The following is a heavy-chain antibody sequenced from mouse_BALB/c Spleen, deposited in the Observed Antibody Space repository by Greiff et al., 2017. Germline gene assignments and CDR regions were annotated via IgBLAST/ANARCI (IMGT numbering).Heavy chain of an antibody. CDR1: GFTFSSYT. D-gene: IGHD1-1*01. CDR2: ISSGGGNT. V-gene: IGHV5-9*03. Sequence: EVMLVESGGGLVKPGGSLKLSCAASGFTFSSYTMSWVRQTPEKRLEWVATISSGGGNTYYPDSVKGRFTISRDNAKNNLYLQMSSLRSEDTALFYCARDPLDYYGSSRGAFDYWGQGTTLTVSS. J-gene: IGHJ2*01. CDR3: ARDPLDYYGSSRGAFDY.